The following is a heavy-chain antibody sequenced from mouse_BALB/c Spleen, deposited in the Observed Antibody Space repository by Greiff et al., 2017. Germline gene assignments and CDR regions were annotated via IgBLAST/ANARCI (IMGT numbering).Heavy chain of an antibody. V-gene: IGHV1-53*01. CDR3: ARESYGNYPWFAY. D-gene: IGHD2-10*02. J-gene: IGHJ3*01. Sequence: QVQLKESGAELVKPGASVKLSCKASGYTFTSYYMYWVKQRPGQGLEWIGEINPSNGGTKYNEKFKGKATLTSDKSSSTAYMELSSLTSEDSAVYYCARESYGNYPWFAYWGQGTLVTVSA. CDR1: GYTFTSYY. CDR2: INPSNGGT.